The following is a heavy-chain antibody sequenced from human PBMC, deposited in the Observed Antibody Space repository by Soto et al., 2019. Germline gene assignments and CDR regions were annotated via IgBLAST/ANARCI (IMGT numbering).Heavy chain of an antibody. V-gene: IGHV3-33*01. CDR3: ARGLPMSSGWYFHYYYGMDV. Sequence: GGSLRLSCAASGFTFSSYGMHWVRQAPGKGLEWVAVIWYDGSNKYYADSVKGRFTISRDNSKNTLYLQMNSLRAEDTAVYYCARGLPMSSGWYFHYYYGMDVWGQGTTVTVSS. J-gene: IGHJ6*02. D-gene: IGHD6-19*01. CDR1: GFTFSSYG. CDR2: IWYDGSNK.